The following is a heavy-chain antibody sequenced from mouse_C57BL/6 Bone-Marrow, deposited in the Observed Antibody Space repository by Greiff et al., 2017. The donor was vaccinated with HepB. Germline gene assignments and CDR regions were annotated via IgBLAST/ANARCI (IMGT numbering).Heavy chain of an antibody. J-gene: IGHJ3*01. CDR2: INPGSGGT. Sequence: VQLQQSGAELVRPGTSVKVSCKASGYAFTNYLIEWVKQRPGQGLEWIGVINPGSGGTNYNEKFKGKATLTADNSASTAYMQLSSLTSEDSAVYFCARWLRRRRGFAYWGQGTLVTVSA. CDR3: ARWLRRRRGFAY. D-gene: IGHD2-2*01. CDR1: GYAFTNYL. V-gene: IGHV1-54*01.